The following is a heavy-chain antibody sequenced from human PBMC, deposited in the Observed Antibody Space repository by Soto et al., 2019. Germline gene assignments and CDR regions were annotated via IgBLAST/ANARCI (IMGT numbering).Heavy chain of an antibody. CDR1: GGTFSSYA. V-gene: IGHV1-69*01. D-gene: IGHD2-2*01. J-gene: IGHJ6*02. CDR2: IIPIFGTA. Sequence: QVQLVQSGAEVKKPGSSVKVSCKASGGTFSSYAISWVRQAPGQGLEWMGGIIPIFGTANYAQKFQGRVTITADEATSTADMELSSLRSEDTAVYYCARLVPAASYYYYGMDVWGQGTTVTVSS. CDR3: ARLVPAASYYYYGMDV.